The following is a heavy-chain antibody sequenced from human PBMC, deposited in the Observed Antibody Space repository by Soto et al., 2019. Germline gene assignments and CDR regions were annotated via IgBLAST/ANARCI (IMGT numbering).Heavy chain of an antibody. V-gene: IGHV3-48*03. CDR2: ISSIGVAT. J-gene: IGHJ4*02. D-gene: IGHD6-19*01. Sequence: VGSLRLSCAASGFTFSIHEMNWVRQAPGEGLEWVSYISSIGVATYYADSVKGRFTISRDNAKNSLYLQMNSLRAEDTAVYYCARVGRVGGIDYWGQGTPVTVSS. CDR3: ARVGRVGGIDY. CDR1: GFTFSIHE.